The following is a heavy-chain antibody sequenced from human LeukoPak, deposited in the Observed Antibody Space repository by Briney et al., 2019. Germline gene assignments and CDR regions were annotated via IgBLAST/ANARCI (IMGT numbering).Heavy chain of an antibody. D-gene: IGHD3-10*01. J-gene: IGHJ4*02. CDR1: GGSISSSSYY. Sequence: SETLSLTCTVSGGSISSSSYYRGWIRQPPGKGLEWIGSIYYSGSTYYNPSLKSRVTISVDTSKNQFSLKLSPVTAADTAVYYCARGVRGNNFDYWGQGTLVTVSS. CDR3: ARGVRGNNFDY. CDR2: IYYSGST. V-gene: IGHV4-39*07.